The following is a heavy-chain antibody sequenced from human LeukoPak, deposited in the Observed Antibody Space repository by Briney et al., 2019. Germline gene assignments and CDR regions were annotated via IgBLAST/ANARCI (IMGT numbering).Heavy chain of an antibody. Sequence: PSETLSLTCAVYGGSLSGYYWSWIRQPPGKGLEWIGEINHSGSTNYNPSLKSRVTISVDTSKNQFSLKLSSVTAADTAVYYCARGRKVTMVRGAARYFDYWGQGTLVTVSS. D-gene: IGHD3-10*01. J-gene: IGHJ4*02. CDR1: GGSLSGYY. V-gene: IGHV4-34*01. CDR3: ARGRKVTMVRGAARYFDY. CDR2: INHSGST.